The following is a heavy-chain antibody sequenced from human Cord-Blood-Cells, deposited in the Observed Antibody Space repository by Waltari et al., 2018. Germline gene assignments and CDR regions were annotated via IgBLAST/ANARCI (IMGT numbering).Heavy chain of an antibody. CDR2: IYHSGST. CDR1: GGSISSSNW. CDR3: AREWGWYKIFDY. Sequence: VSGGSISSSNWWSSVRQPPGKGPEWIGEIYHSGSTNYNPSLKSLVTISVDKSKNQFSLKLSSVTAADTAVYYCAREWGWYKIFDYWGQGTLVTVSS. D-gene: IGHD6-19*01. J-gene: IGHJ4*02. V-gene: IGHV4-4*02.